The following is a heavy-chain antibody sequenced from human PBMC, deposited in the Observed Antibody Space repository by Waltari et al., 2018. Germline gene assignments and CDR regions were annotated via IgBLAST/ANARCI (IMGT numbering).Heavy chain of an antibody. Sequence: QVQLVESGGGVVQPGRSLRLSCAASGFPFRSYGMHWVRPAPGKGLELGAVIWYDGSNKYYADSVKGRFTISRDNSKNTLYLQMNSLRAEDTAVYYCAKDSDYRNDYFDYWGQGTLVTVSS. CDR2: IWYDGSNK. CDR1: GFPFRSYG. CDR3: AKDSDYRNDYFDY. V-gene: IGHV3-33*06. D-gene: IGHD4-4*01. J-gene: IGHJ4*02.